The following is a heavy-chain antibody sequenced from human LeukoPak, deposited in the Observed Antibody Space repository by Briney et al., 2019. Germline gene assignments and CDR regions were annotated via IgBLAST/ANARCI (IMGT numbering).Heavy chain of an antibody. CDR3: ANRDYCGSGSYYAPFDY. V-gene: IGHV3-23*01. CDR2: ISGSGGST. D-gene: IGHD3-10*01. Sequence: GGSLRLSCAASGFTFSSYAMSWVRQAPGKGLEWVSAISGSGGSTYYADSVKGRFTISRDNSKNTLYLQMNSLRAEDTAVYYCANRDYCGSGSYYAPFDYWGQGTLVTVSS. CDR1: GFTFSSYA. J-gene: IGHJ4*02.